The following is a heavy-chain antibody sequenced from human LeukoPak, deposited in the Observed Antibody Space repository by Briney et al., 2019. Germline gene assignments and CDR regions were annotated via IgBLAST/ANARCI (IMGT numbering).Heavy chain of an antibody. Sequence: GGSLRLSCAASGFPFSSYEMNWDRQAPGKGLEWVLYISSSGSAIYYADSVKGRFTISRDNAKNSLYLQMNSLRAEDTAVYYCARDFRLTMVRGVASFDYWGQGTLVTVSS. J-gene: IGHJ4*02. CDR3: ARDFRLTMVRGVASFDY. V-gene: IGHV3-48*03. D-gene: IGHD3-10*01. CDR2: ISSSGSAI. CDR1: GFPFSSYE.